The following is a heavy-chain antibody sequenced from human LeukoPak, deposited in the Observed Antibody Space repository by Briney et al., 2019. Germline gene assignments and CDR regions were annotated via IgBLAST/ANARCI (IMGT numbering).Heavy chain of an antibody. D-gene: IGHD6-19*01. CDR2: IYYGGST. J-gene: IGHJ4*02. CDR1: GGSISSGGYY. CDR3: ARRMGTSGWLDY. V-gene: IGHV4-31*03. Sequence: SSETLSLTCTVSGGSISSGGYYWSWIRQHPGKGLESIGYIYYGGSTYYNPSLKSRVTISVDTSKKPFSLELSSVTAADTAVYYCARRMGTSGWLDYWGQGTLVAVTS.